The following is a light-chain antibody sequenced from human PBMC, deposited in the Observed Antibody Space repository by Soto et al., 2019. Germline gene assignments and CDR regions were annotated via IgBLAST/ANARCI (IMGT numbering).Light chain of an antibody. CDR1: QSVSRN. Sequence: ENVLTQSPANRSLSTGERATLSWGASQSVSRNYLSWYQQKPGQAPRLLIYGASTRATGIPARFIGSGSGTEFTLTISSLPSEDFAVYYCQQYNNWPTFGQGTKVDIK. CDR2: GAS. CDR3: QQYNNWPT. J-gene: IGKJ1*01. V-gene: IGKV3-15*01.